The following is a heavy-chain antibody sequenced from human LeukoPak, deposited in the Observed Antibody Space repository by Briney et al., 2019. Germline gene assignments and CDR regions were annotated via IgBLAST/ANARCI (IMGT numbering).Heavy chain of an antibody. Sequence: GGSLRLSCAASGFTFSSYAMGWVRQAPGKGLEWVSAISGSGGSTYYADSVKGRFTISRDNSKNTLYLQMNSLRAEDTAVYYCAKDRVPLAARPLHFDYWGQGTLVTVSS. V-gene: IGHV3-23*01. CDR1: GFTFSSYA. D-gene: IGHD6-6*01. CDR2: ISGSGGST. CDR3: AKDRVPLAARPLHFDY. J-gene: IGHJ4*02.